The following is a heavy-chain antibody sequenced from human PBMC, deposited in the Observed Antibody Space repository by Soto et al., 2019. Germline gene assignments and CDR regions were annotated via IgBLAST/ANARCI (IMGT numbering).Heavy chain of an antibody. CDR3: ARISSVNPYGYVNGGLDV. J-gene: IGHJ6*02. CDR2: IYHSGKT. CDR1: GGSVMSYY. V-gene: IGHV4-59*02. D-gene: IGHD5-18*01. Sequence: ASETLSLTCSVSGGSVMSYYWSWIRQSPEKGLEWIGYIYHSGKTNYNPSLKSRVTMSVDTSKNQLSLRLSSVTATDTAVYFCARISSVNPYGYVNGGLDVWGQGTTVTVSS.